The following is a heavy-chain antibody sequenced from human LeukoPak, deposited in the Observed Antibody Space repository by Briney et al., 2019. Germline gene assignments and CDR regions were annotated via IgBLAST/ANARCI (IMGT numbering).Heavy chain of an antibody. V-gene: IGHV3-21*01. CDR2: ISSTGTYL. CDR1: GLTFSTYS. D-gene: IGHD3-3*01. J-gene: IGHJ4*02. Sequence: PGGSLRLSCAASGLTFSTYSFNWFRQAPGRGLESVSSISSTGTYLYYAASVMGRFTISRDNAKNSLYLQMNSLRTEDTAVYYCARHPLSRLMEWLVDDWGQGTLVTVSS. CDR3: ARHPLSRLMEWLVDD.